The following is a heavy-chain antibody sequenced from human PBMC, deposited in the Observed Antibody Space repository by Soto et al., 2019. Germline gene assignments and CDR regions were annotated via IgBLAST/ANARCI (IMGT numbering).Heavy chain of an antibody. CDR3: ARGYSDGFLGNWFDP. Sequence: SETLSLTCTVSGGSISSNNYYWSWIRQHPEGGLEWIGYIYSSGRTDYNPSLKSRVTISGDTSMNQFSLKLSSVSAADTAVYYCARGYSDGFLGNWFDPWGQGALVT. V-gene: IGHV4-31*03. CDR2: IYSSGRT. D-gene: IGHD1-26*01. J-gene: IGHJ5*02. CDR1: GGSISSNNYY.